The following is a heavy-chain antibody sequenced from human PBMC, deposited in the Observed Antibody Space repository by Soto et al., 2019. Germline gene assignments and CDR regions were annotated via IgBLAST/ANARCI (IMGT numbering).Heavy chain of an antibody. CDR3: AKDMGDSDY. CDR2: ISYDGSNK. CDR1: GFTFSSYG. Sequence: PGGSLRLSCAASGFTFSSYGMHWVRQAPGKGLEWVAVISYDGSNKYYADSVKGRFTISRDNSKNTLYLQMNSLRAEDTAVYYCAKDMGDSDYWGQGTLVTVSS. D-gene: IGHD3-16*01. V-gene: IGHV3-30*18. J-gene: IGHJ4*02.